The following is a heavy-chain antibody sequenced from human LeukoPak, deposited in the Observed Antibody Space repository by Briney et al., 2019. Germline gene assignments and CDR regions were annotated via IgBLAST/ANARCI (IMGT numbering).Heavy chain of an antibody. CDR2: INPNSDGT. Sequence: GASVKVSCKASGYTFTGYFVHWVRQAPGQGLEWMGWINPNSDGTNYAQKFQGRVTMTWDTSMSTAYMELSRLGSDDTAVYYCARDGDKYQLLFWFDPWGQGTLVTVSA. CDR1: GYTFTGYF. D-gene: IGHD2-2*01. J-gene: IGHJ5*02. CDR3: ARDGDKYQLLFWFDP. V-gene: IGHV1-2*02.